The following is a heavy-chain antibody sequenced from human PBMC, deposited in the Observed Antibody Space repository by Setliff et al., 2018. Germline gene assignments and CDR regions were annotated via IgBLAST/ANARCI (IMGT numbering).Heavy chain of an antibody. CDR2: INHSGST. CDR1: GGSFSGYY. J-gene: IGHJ6*03. CDR3: ARGGYSYGHHYYYYMDV. V-gene: IGHV4-34*01. Sequence: SETLSLTCAVYGGSFSGYYWSWIRQPPGKGLEWIGEINHSGSTNYNPSLKNRVTISVDTSKNQFSLKLSSVAAADTAVYYCARGGYSYGHHYYYYMDVWGKGTTVTVSS. D-gene: IGHD5-18*01.